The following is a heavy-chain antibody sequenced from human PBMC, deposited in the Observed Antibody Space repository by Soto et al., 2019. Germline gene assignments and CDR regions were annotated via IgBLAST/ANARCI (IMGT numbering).Heavy chain of an antibody. CDR3: ARDLEMQWPGGGWFDS. D-gene: IGHD6-19*01. J-gene: IGHJ5*01. Sequence: ASVKVSCKASGYTFTSYYLHWVRQAPGQGLEWMGIINPSVGSKIYAQKFQGRATMTRDTSASTVYMELSSLRSDDTAVYYCARDLEMQWPGGGWFDSWGQGALVTVSS. V-gene: IGHV1-46*01. CDR2: INPSVGSK. CDR1: GYTFTSYY.